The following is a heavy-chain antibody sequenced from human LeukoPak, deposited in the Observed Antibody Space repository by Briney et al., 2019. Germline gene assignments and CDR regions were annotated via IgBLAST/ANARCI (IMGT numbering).Heavy chain of an antibody. V-gene: IGHV1-69*13. D-gene: IGHD4-23*01. CDR2: ITPIFGTA. J-gene: IGHJ4*02. CDR3: ARGWLAETTVVTPYNY. CDR1: GGTFRSNA. Sequence: SVKVSCKASGGTFRSNAISWVRQAPGQGLEWMGGITPIFGTANYAQKFQGRVTITAVESMSTAYMELSSLGSEDTAVYYCARGWLAETTVVTPYNYWGQGTLVTVSS.